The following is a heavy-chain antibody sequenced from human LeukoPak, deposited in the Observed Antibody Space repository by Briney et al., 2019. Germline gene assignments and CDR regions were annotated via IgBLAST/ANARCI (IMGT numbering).Heavy chain of an antibody. Sequence: GASVKVSCKASGYTFTSYGISWERQAPGQGLEWMGLISAYNGNTNYAQKLQGRVTMTTDTSTSTAYMELRSLRSDDTAVYYWSRDQSSGCGGDCYSMDYWGQGTLVTVSS. CDR3: SRDQSSGCGGDCYSMDY. V-gene: IGHV1-18*01. J-gene: IGHJ4*02. D-gene: IGHD2-21*02. CDR2: ISAYNGNT. CDR1: GYTFTSYG.